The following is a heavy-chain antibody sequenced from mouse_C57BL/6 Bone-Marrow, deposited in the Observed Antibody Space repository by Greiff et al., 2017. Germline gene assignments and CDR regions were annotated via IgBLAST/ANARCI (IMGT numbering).Heavy chain of an antibody. CDR3: ARFITTVVAGNWYFDV. J-gene: IGHJ1*03. CDR1: GYTFTSYW. Sequence: VKLQQPGTELVKPGASVKLSCKASGYTFTSYWMHWVKQRPGQGLEWIGNINPSNGGTNYNEKFKSKATLTVDKSSSTAYMQLSSLTSEDSAVYYCARFITTVVAGNWYFDVWGTGTTVTVSS. CDR2: INPSNGGT. D-gene: IGHD1-1*01. V-gene: IGHV1-53*01.